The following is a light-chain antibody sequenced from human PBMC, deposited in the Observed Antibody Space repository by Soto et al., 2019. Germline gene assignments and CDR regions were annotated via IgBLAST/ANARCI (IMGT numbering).Light chain of an antibody. CDR2: DAS. Sequence: EIVLTQSPATLSLSPGERATLSCRASQSVGSYFAWYQQKPGQAPRLLIYDASNRATGIPARLSGSGSGTDFTLTISSLEPDDFAVYYCQQRGNWPVTFGQGTRVDIK. CDR3: QQRGNWPVT. V-gene: IGKV3-11*01. CDR1: QSVGSY. J-gene: IGKJ1*01.